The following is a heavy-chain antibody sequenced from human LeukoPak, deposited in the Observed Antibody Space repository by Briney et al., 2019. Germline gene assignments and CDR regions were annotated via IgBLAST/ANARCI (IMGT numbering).Heavy chain of an antibody. Sequence: ASVKVSCKASGYTFTGYYMNWVRQATGQGLEWMGWINPNSGDTIYVQEFQGRVTMTRDTSISTAYMELSRLRSDDTAVYYCARATFYYDSGGYYDAFDIWGQGTVVTVS. J-gene: IGHJ3*02. V-gene: IGHV1-2*02. CDR3: ARATFYYDSGGYYDAFDI. CDR1: GYTFTGYY. CDR2: INPNSGDT. D-gene: IGHD3-22*01.